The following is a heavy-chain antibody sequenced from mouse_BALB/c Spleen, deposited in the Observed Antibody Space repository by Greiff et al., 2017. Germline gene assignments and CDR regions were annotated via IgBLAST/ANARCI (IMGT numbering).Heavy chain of an antibody. D-gene: IGHD3-2*01. V-gene: IGHV5-17*02. CDR1: GFTFSSFG. J-gene: IGHJ3*01. Sequence: EVKLEESGGGLVQPGGSRKLSCAASGFTFSSFGMHWVRQAPEKGLEWVAYISSGSSTIYYADTVKGRFTISRDNPKNTLFLQMTSLRSEDTAMYYCARSRQLGDGGFAYWGQGTLVTVSA. CDR2: ISSGSSTI. CDR3: ARSRQLGDGGFAY.